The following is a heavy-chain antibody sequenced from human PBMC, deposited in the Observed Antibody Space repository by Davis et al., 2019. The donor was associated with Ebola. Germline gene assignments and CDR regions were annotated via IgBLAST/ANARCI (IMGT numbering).Heavy chain of an antibody. V-gene: IGHV4-39*07. CDR1: GGSISSSSYY. D-gene: IGHD3-9*01. Sequence: MPSETLSLTCTVSGGSISSSSYYWGWIRQPPGKGLEWIGCIYYSGSTYYNPSLKGRVTISVDTSKNQFSLKLSSVTAADTAVYYCARGYFDWTDHFLDYWGQGTLVTVSS. CDR2: IYYSGST. J-gene: IGHJ4*02. CDR3: ARGYFDWTDHFLDY.